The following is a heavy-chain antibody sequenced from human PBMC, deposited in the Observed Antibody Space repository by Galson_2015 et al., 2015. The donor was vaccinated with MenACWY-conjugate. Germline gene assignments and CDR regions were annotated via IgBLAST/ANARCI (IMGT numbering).Heavy chain of an antibody. CDR1: GFTFSNYA. CDR3: AKTRGASFYFDS. V-gene: IGHV3-23*01. J-gene: IGHJ4*02. Sequence: SLRLSCAVSGFTFSNYAMTWVRQAPGKGLEWVSSISGSADSTYYADSVKGRFTISRDNSKNTLYLQMNSLRPEDTAVFYCAKTRGASFYFDSWGQGTLVTVSS. D-gene: IGHD1-26*01. CDR2: ISGSADST.